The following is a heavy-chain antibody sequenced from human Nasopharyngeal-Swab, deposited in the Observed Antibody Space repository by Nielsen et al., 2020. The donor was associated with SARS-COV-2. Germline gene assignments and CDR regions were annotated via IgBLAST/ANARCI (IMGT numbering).Heavy chain of an antibody. J-gene: IGHJ4*02. CDR1: GFTFNNYG. CDR2: ISYEGSLK. D-gene: IGHD3-16*01. V-gene: IGHV3-30*03. Sequence: GESLKISCAVSGFTFNNYGMHWVRQAPCKGLEWVALISYEGSLKYYADSVKGRFTISRDSSKNTVYLQMNSLRPEDTAVYYCARRRPILHLGEFSSSFDSWGQGTLVTVSS. CDR3: ARRRPILHLGEFSSSFDS.